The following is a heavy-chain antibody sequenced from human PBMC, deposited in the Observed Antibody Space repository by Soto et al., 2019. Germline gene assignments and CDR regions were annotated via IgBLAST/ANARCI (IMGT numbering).Heavy chain of an antibody. CDR1: GGSISSSSYY. J-gene: IGHJ4*02. Sequence: PSETLSLTCTVSGGSISSSSYYWGWIRQPPGKGLEWIGSIYYSGSTYYNPSLKSRVTISVDTSKNQFSLKLSSVTAADTAVYYCAKTGYYYDSSGYYYGDYWGQGTLVTVSS. CDR2: IYYSGST. V-gene: IGHV4-39*01. D-gene: IGHD3-22*01. CDR3: AKTGYYYDSSGYYYGDY.